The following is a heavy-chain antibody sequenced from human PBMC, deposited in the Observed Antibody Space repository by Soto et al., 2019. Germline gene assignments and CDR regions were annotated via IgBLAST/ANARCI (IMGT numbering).Heavy chain of an antibody. V-gene: IGHV4-34*01. CDR1: GGSFTGYY. J-gene: IGHJ5*02. Sequence: PSETLSLTCAVHGGSFTGYYWSWIRHPPGEGLEWIGEINHTGTTNHNPSLKSRVTFSADATKKEISLKLTSVTAADTAVYFCARGPQATRGYRFFDPWGQGTLVTVSS. CDR3: ARGPQATRGYRFFDP. CDR2: INHTGTT. D-gene: IGHD5-18*01.